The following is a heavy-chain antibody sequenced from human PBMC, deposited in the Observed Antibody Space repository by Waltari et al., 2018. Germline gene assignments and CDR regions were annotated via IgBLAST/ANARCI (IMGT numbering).Heavy chain of an antibody. Sequence: QVQLVQSGAEVKKPGSSVKVSCKASGGTFSSYAISWVRQAPGQGFEWMGGIIPIFVTANYAQKFQGRVTITTDESTSTAYMELSSLRSEDTAVYYCARDPSGLYYDSSGYRGSYGMDVWGQGTTVTVSS. CDR1: GGTFSSYA. CDR3: ARDPSGLYYDSSGYRGSYGMDV. V-gene: IGHV1-69*05. CDR2: IIPIFVTA. D-gene: IGHD3-22*01. J-gene: IGHJ6*02.